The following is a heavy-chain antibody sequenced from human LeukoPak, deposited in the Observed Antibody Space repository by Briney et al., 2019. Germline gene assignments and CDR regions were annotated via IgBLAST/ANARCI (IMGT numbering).Heavy chain of an antibody. J-gene: IGHJ6*03. D-gene: IGHD2-2*01. CDR3: ASLGRKSYCSSTSCYRYYYYYMDV. V-gene: IGHV4-39*07. CDR2: IYYSGST. CDR1: GGSISSSSYY. Sequence: SETLSLTCTVSGGSISSSSYYWGWIRQPPGKGLEWIGSIYYSGSTYYNPSLKSRVTISVDTSKNQFSLKLSSVTAADTAVYYCASLGRKSYCSSTSCYRYYYYYMDVWGKGTTVTVSS.